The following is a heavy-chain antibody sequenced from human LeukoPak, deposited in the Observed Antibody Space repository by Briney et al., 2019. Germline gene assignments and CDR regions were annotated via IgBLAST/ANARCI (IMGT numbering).Heavy chain of an antibody. CDR3: AKERSHLINYFDY. D-gene: IGHD3-16*01. CDR1: GFTFSSYG. Sequence: AGGSLRLSCAASGFTFSSYGMHWVRQAPGKGLEWVAVISYDGSNKYYADSVKGRFTISRDNSKNTLYLQMNSLRAEDTAVCYCAKERSHLINYFDYWGQGTLVTVSS. CDR2: ISYDGSNK. J-gene: IGHJ4*02. V-gene: IGHV3-30*18.